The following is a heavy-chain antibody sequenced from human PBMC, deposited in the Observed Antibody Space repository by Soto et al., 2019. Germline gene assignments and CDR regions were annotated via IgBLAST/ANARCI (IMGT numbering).Heavy chain of an antibody. CDR1: GGSVSSGSYY. Sequence: SETLSLTCTVSGGSVSSGSYYWSWIRQPPGKGLEWIGYIYYSGSTNYNPSLRSRVTISVDTSKNQFSLKLSSVTAADTAVYYCARALRDLYYYYYGMDVWGQGTTVTVSS. CDR3: ARALRDLYYYYYGMDV. J-gene: IGHJ6*02. CDR2: IYYSGST. V-gene: IGHV4-61*01.